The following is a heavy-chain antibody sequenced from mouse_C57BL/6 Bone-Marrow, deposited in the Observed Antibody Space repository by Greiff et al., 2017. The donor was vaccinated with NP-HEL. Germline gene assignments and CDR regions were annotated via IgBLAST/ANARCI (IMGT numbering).Heavy chain of an antibody. CDR2: ISYDGSN. D-gene: IGHD1-1*01. Sequence: EVHLVESGPGLVKPSQSLSLTCSVTGYSITSGYYWNWIRQFPGNKLEWMGYISYDGSNNYNPSLKNRISITRDTSKNQFFLKLNSVTTEDTATYYCARGIYGSSYDYFDYWGQGTTLTVSS. CDR1: GYSITSGYY. V-gene: IGHV3-6*01. CDR3: ARGIYGSSYDYFDY. J-gene: IGHJ2*01.